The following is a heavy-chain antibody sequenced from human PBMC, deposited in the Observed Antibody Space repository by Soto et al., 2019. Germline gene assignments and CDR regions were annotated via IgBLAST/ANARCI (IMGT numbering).Heavy chain of an antibody. J-gene: IGHJ6*02. CDR3: ARPDEGGYSSNHHYFYALHV. CDR2: IIPIFDIT. Sequence: QVQLVQSGAEVKKPGSSVKVSCKASGGTFRSYSISWVRQAPGQGLEWMGGIIPIFDITNYAQKFQGRVTITADESTSTAYMELSSLGSDATPVYYCARPDEGGYSSNHHYFYALHVWGQGTTGSV. V-gene: IGHV1-69*19. D-gene: IGHD3-22*01. CDR1: GGTFRSYS.